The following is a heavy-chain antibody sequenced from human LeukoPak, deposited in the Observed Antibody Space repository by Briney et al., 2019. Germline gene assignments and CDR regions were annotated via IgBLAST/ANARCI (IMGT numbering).Heavy chain of an antibody. D-gene: IGHD6-19*01. CDR2: FFFGGST. V-gene: IGHV4-59*08. CDR3: ARRRYISGQIDY. CDR1: GGSIRSYY. J-gene: IGHJ4*02. Sequence: SETLSLTCAVSGGSIRSYYWSWIRQPPGKGLEWIGCFFFGGSTDYNPSLQSRVTISVDTSKNQLSLRVSSVTASDTAVYYCARRRYISGQIDYWGQGTLVTVSS.